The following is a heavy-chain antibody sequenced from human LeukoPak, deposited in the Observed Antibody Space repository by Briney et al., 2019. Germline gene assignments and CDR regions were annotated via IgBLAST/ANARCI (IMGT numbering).Heavy chain of an antibody. J-gene: IGHJ4*02. Sequence: KPSETLSLTCAVHGGSFSGYYWSWIRQPPGKGLEWIGEINHSGSTNYNPSLKSRVTISVDTSKNQFSLKLSSVTAADTAVYYCARGKRGYSSSWYDYWGQGTLVTVSS. CDR3: ARGKRGYSSSWYDY. V-gene: IGHV4-34*01. D-gene: IGHD6-13*01. CDR2: INHSGST. CDR1: GGSFSGYY.